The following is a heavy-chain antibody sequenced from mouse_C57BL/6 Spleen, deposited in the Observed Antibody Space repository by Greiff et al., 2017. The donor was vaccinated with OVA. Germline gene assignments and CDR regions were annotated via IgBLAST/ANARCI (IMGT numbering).Heavy chain of an antibody. V-gene: IGHV6-3*01. Sequence: EVKLMESGGGLVQPGGSMKLSCVASGFTFSNYWMNWVRQSPEQGLEWVAQIRLKSDNYATHYAESVKGRFTISRDDSKSSVYLQMNNLRAEDTGIYYCTYYDGYNWGFAYWGQGTLVTVSA. J-gene: IGHJ3*01. CDR2: IRLKSDNYAT. CDR3: TYYDGYNWGFAY. D-gene: IGHD2-3*01. CDR1: GFTFSNYW.